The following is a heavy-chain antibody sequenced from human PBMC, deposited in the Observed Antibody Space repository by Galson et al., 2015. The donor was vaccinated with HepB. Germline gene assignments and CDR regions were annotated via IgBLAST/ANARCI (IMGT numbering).Heavy chain of an antibody. CDR3: ARVRGLVIAAALDF. CDR2: VSYDGSYT. V-gene: IGHV3-30*03. Sequence: SLRLSCAASGFTFSKFGMHWVRQAPGKGLEWVAVVSYDGSYTSHADSVKGRFTVSRDNSKNTLYLQMNSLRSEDTAVYYCARVRGLVIAAALDFWGQGTLVTVSS. J-gene: IGHJ4*02. D-gene: IGHD6-13*01. CDR1: GFTFSKFG.